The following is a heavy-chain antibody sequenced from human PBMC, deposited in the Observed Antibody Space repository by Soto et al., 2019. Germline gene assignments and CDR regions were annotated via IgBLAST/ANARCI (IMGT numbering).Heavy chain of an antibody. D-gene: IGHD5-12*01. Sequence: VGSLRLSCAVSGFTVSRNNMSWVRQAPGKGLEWVSVIYSGGTTYYADSVKGRFTISRDNSKNTLYLQMNSLRAEDTAVYYCARDRRDGYNHLDYWGQGTRVTVSS. CDR3: ARDRRDGYNHLDY. J-gene: IGHJ4*02. V-gene: IGHV3-53*01. CDR1: GFTVSRNN. CDR2: IYSGGTT.